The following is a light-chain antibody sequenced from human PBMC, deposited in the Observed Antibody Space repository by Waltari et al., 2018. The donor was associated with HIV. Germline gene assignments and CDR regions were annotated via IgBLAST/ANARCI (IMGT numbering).Light chain of an antibody. CDR3: LLSYGGTLWV. J-gene: IGLJ3*02. CDR1: TGAVTRRPS. CDR2: GTV. Sequence: QAEVTQEPSLTVSPGGTVTLPCGPSTGAVTRRPSPFWFQKKPGQAPRTLSSGTVNKRSWTPARFSGSLLGGKAALTLSGAQPEDEADYYCLLSYGGTLWVFGGGTKLTVL. V-gene: IGLV7-46*01.